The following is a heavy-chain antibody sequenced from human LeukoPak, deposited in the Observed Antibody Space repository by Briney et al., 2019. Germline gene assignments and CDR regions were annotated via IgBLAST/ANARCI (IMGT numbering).Heavy chain of an antibody. D-gene: IGHD4-23*01. CDR3: ARRAGGYSHPYDY. CDR2: IYSGGST. V-gene: IGHV3-53*01. Sequence: GGSLRLSCAASEFSVGSNYMTWVRQAPGKGLEWVSLIYSGGSTYYADSVKGRFTISRDNSKNTLYLQMNSLRAEDTAVYYCARRAGGYSHPYDYWGQGTLVTVSS. J-gene: IGHJ4*02. CDR1: EFSVGSNY.